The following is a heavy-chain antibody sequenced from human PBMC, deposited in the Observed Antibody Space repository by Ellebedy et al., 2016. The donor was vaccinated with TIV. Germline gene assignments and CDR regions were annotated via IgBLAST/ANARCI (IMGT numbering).Heavy chain of an antibody. V-gene: IGHV1-18*01. D-gene: IGHD3-10*01. CDR3: ARDYFGDRSPSGSGMDV. CDR1: GYTFTSYG. CDR2: ISAYNGNT. J-gene: IGHJ6*02. Sequence: ASVKVSCXASGYTFTSYGISWVRQAPGQGLEWMGWISAYNGNTNYAQKLQGRVTMTTDTSTSTAYMELRSLRSDDTAVYYCARDYFGDRSPSGSGMDVWGQGTTVTVSS.